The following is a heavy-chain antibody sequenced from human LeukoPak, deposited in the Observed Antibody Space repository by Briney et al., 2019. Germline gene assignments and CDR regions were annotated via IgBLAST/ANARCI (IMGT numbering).Heavy chain of an antibody. Sequence: PGGSLRLSCAASGFSFSSYSMNWVRQAPGKGLEWVSYISSSSSTIYYADSVEGRFTISRDNAKNSLYLQMNSLRAEDTAVYYCAGHPAGTLVPFDYWGQGTLVTVSS. CDR3: AGHPAGTLVPFDY. J-gene: IGHJ4*02. CDR1: GFSFSSYS. D-gene: IGHD6-13*01. V-gene: IGHV3-48*04. CDR2: ISSSSSTI.